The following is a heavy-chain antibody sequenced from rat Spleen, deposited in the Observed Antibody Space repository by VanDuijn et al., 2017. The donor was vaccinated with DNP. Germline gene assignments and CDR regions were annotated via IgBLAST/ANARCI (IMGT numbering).Heavy chain of an antibody. J-gene: IGHJ3*01. D-gene: IGHD1-11*01. Sequence: EVQFQESGPGLVKSSQSLSLTCSVTGYSITSNYWAWIRKFPGNRMEWMGYISYSGSTGYNPSLKSRISITRDTSKNHFFLQLNSVTTEDTATYYCARHLTTEGIGEFAYWGQGTLVTVSS. CDR3: ARHLTTEGIGEFAY. CDR1: GYSITSNY. CDR2: ISYSGST. V-gene: IGHV3-1*01.